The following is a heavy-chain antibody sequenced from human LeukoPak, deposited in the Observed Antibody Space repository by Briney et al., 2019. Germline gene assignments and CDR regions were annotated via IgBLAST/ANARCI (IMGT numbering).Heavy chain of an antibody. CDR2: ISSSSSYI. CDR1: GFTFSSYS. D-gene: IGHD3-22*01. J-gene: IGHJ4*02. V-gene: IGHV3-21*01. CDR3: AREGAFYDSSGYYLSPLDY. Sequence: GGSLRLSCAASGFTFSSYSMNWVRQAPGKGLEWVSSISSSSSYIYCADSVKGRFTISRDNAKNSLYLQMNSLRAEDTAVYYCAREGAFYDSSGYYLSPLDYWGQGTLVTVSS.